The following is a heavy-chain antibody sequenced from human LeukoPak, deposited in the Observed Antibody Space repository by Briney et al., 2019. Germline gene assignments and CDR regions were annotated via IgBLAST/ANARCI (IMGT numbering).Heavy chain of an antibody. D-gene: IGHD1-26*01. CDR3: ARDGIGWAFDI. CDR2: INPNSGGT. V-gene: IGHV1-2*02. Sequence: ASVKVSCKASGYTFTGHYMHWVRQAPGQGLEWMGWINPNSGGTNYAQKFQGRVTMTTDTSTSTAYMELRSLRSDDTAVYYCARDGIGWAFDIWGQGTMVTVSS. J-gene: IGHJ3*02. CDR1: GYTFTGHY.